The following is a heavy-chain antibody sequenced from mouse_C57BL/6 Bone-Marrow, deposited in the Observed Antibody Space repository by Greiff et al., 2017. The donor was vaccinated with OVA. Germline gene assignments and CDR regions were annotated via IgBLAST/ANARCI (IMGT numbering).Heavy chain of an antibody. CDR1: GYTFTSYT. V-gene: IGHV1-4*01. Sequence: VKLVESGAELARPGASVKMSCKASGYTFTSYTMHWVKQRPGQGLEWIGYINPSSGYTKYNQKFKDKATLTADKSSSTAYMQLSSLTSVDSAVYYCARSPYYYGSSSYYYAMDYWRQGTSVTVSS. J-gene: IGHJ4*01. D-gene: IGHD1-1*01. CDR2: INPSSGYT. CDR3: ARSPYYYGSSSYYYAMDY.